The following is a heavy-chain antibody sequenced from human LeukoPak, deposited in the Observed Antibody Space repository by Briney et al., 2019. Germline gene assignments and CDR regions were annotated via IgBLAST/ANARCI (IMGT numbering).Heavy chain of an antibody. CDR3: ARGPPRGKYYYMDV. J-gene: IGHJ6*03. CDR2: IGTASDT. D-gene: IGHD1-1*01. Sequence: PGGSLRLSCAASGFTFSSFDMHGVREPTGQGLEWVSTIGTASDTYYPGSVEGRFTLSRDNAKNSLYLQMNRLTAGDTAVYYCARGPPRGKYYYMDVWGKGTTVTVSS. CDR1: GFTFSSFD. V-gene: IGHV3-13*01.